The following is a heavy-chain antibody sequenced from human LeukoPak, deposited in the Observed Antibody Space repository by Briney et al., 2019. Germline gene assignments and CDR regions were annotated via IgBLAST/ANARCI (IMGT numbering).Heavy chain of an antibody. CDR3: ARGIASTSCYGPSCNWFDP. J-gene: IGHJ5*02. V-gene: IGHV1-2*02. Sequence: ASVKVSCKASGYTFTGYYTHWVRQAPGQGLEWMGWINLNSGGTNYAQKFQGRVTMTRDTSISTAYMELSSLRSDDTAIYYCARGIASTSCYGPSCNWFDPWGQEPWSPSPQ. CDR2: INLNSGGT. CDR1: GYTFTGYY. D-gene: IGHD2-2*01.